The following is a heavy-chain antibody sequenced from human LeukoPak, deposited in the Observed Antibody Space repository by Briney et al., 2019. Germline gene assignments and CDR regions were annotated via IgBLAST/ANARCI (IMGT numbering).Heavy chain of an antibody. CDR3: ARGVPSGVDYFDY. D-gene: IGHD6-19*01. J-gene: IGHJ4*02. V-gene: IGHV3-7*01. Sequence: GGSLRLSCAASGFTFSSYWMSWVRQAPGKGLEWVANIKQDGSEKYYVDSVKGRFTISRDNAKNSLFLQMSSLRAEDTAVYFCARGVPSGVDYFDYWGQGTLVTVSS. CDR1: GFTFSSYW. CDR2: IKQDGSEK.